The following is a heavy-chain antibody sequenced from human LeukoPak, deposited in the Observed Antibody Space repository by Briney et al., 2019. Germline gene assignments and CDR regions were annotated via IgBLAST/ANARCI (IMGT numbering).Heavy chain of an antibody. Sequence: ASVKVSCKASGYTFTSYYMHWVRQAPGQGLEWMGIINPSGGSTSYAQKFQGRVTMTRDMSTSTVYMELSSLRSEDTAVYYRARQGYCSSTSCYATPAEYYFDYWGQGTLVTVSS. V-gene: IGHV1-46*01. CDR1: GYTFTSYY. J-gene: IGHJ4*02. CDR3: ARQGYCSSTSCYATPAEYYFDY. CDR2: INPSGGST. D-gene: IGHD2-2*01.